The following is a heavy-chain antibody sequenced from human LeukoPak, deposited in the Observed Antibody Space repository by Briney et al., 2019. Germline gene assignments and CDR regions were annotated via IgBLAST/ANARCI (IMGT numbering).Heavy chain of an antibody. D-gene: IGHD3-10*01. CDR1: GFTFDDYA. J-gene: IGHJ6*02. Sequence: GRSLRLSCAASGFTFDDYAMHWVRQAPGKGLEWVSGISWNSGSIGYADSVKGRFTISRDNAKNSLYLQMNSLRAEDTALYYCARDPDRLLMFGMDVWGQGTTVTVSS. CDR3: ARDPDRLLMFGMDV. CDR2: ISWNSGSI. V-gene: IGHV3-9*01.